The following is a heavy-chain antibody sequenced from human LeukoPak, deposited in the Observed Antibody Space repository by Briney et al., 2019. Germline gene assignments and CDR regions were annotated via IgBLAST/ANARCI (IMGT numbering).Heavy chain of an antibody. V-gene: IGHV5-51*01. CDR1: GYSFINYW. CDR2: ISPGDSDT. Sequence: GESLKISCKGSGYSFINYWIGWVRQMPGKGLEWMVMISPGDSDTRYSPSFQGQVTISADKSISTAYLQWSSLKASDTAIYYCARRGTQRNFDYWSQGTLVTVSS. D-gene: IGHD3-16*01. J-gene: IGHJ4*02. CDR3: ARRGTQRNFDY.